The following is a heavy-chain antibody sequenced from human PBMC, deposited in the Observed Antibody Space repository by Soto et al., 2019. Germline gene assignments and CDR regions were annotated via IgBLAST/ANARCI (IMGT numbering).Heavy chain of an antibody. CDR1: GFSLRTSGEG. J-gene: IGHJ4*02. CDR2: IYWNDDK. CDR3: AHTADDSVAFDA. V-gene: IGHV2-5*01. D-gene: IGHD3-10*01. Sequence: SAPKLVNPTQTLTLTCTYSGFSLRTSGEGVGWIRQPPGKALEWLALIYWNDDKSYSPSLKSRLTITKDTSKNQVALTMTNTDPVHTAIYGCAHTADDSVAFDAWGQGTLVTVSS.